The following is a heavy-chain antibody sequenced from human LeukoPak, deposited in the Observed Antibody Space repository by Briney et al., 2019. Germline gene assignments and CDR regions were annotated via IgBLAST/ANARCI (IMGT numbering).Heavy chain of an antibody. CDR1: GGSFSGYY. CDR2: INHSGST. J-gene: IGHJ4*02. V-gene: IGHV4-34*01. CDR3: ASGPRTMVLLR. Sequence: SETLSLTCAVYGGSFSGYYWSWIRQPPGKGLEWIGEINHSGSTNYNPSLKSRVTISVDTSKNQFSLRLSSVTAADTGVYYCASGPRTMVLLRWGQGTLVAVSS. D-gene: IGHD4/OR15-4a*01.